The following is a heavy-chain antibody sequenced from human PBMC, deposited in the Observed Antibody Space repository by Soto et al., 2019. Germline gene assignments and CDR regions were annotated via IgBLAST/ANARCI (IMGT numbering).Heavy chain of an antibody. D-gene: IGHD1-7*01. Sequence: PSETLSLTCTVSGGSISSYYWSWIRQPPGKGLEWIGYIYYSGSTNYNPSLKSRVTISVDTSKNQFSLKLSSVTAADTAVYYCARERGNYNWNYRANWFDPWGQGTQVTVSS. V-gene: IGHV4-59*01. CDR2: IYYSGST. J-gene: IGHJ5*02. CDR1: GGSISSYY. CDR3: ARERGNYNWNYRANWFDP.